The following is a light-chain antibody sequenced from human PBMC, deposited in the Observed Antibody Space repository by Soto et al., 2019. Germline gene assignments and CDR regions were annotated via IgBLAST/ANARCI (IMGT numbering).Light chain of an antibody. Sequence: DIQMTQSPVSLSASVGDRVTITCRASQSISIYLNWYQQKPGKAPKFLISAASSLQHGVPSRFSGSGSGTDFTLTISSLPPEDFATYYCQQTYSTPRTCGQGTKVEIK. CDR3: QQTYSTPRT. J-gene: IGKJ1*01. V-gene: IGKV1-39*01. CDR1: QSISIY. CDR2: AAS.